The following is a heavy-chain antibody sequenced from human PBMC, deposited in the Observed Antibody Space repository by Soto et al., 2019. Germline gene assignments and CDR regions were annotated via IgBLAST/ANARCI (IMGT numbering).Heavy chain of an antibody. CDR1: GGSISSSSYY. J-gene: IGHJ4*02. CDR2: IYYSGST. CDR3: ARHLTILGVAPLDS. Sequence: SETLSLTCTVFGGSISSSSYYWGWIRQPPGKGLEWIGSIYYSGSTYYNPSLKSRVTISVDTSKTHFSLKLNSVTAADTAVYYCARHLTILGVAPLDSWGQGTLVTVSS. D-gene: IGHD3-3*01. V-gene: IGHV4-39*01.